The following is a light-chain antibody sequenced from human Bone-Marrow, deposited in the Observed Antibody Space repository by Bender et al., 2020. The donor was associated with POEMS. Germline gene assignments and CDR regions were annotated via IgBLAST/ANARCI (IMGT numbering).Light chain of an antibody. CDR1: SSDVGASNF. V-gene: IGLV2-14*01. CDR3: SSYTSSSTAPYV. Sequence: QSALTQPASVSGSPGQSITISCTGTSSDVGASNFVSWYQQHPGKAPKVMIYDVSNRPSGVSNRFSASKSGNTASLTISGLQTEDEADYYCSSYTSSSTAPYVFGTGTRVTVL. CDR2: DVS. J-gene: IGLJ1*01.